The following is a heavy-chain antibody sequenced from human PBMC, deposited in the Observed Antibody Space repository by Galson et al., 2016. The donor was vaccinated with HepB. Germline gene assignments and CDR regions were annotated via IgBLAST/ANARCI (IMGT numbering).Heavy chain of an antibody. V-gene: IGHV1-3*01. CDR3: AREKGGKDY. CDR2: ISAGNGGT. CDR1: GYTSTNFA. D-gene: IGHD1-26*01. Sequence: SVKVSCKASGYTSTNFAIHWVRQAPGQSLEWMGWISAGNGGTKYSQTFQDRVIFTSDSSASIAYMEMSRLTSNDTAVYYCAREKGGKDYWGQGTLVTVSS. J-gene: IGHJ4*02.